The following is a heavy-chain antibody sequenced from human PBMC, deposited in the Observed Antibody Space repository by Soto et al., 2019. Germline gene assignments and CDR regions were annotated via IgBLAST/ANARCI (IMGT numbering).Heavy chain of an antibody. Sequence: EVQLVESGGGLVQPGGSLRLSCAASGFTFSSYWMTWARQAPGKGLEWVASMNRDGSEKRYVDSVEARFTISRDNAKNSLFLQMNSLSPDDTAVYYCGRDAVRRFDYWGQGSLVTVSS. CDR2: MNRDGSEK. CDR3: GRDAVRRFDY. J-gene: IGHJ4*02. CDR1: GFTFSSYW. V-gene: IGHV3-7*01.